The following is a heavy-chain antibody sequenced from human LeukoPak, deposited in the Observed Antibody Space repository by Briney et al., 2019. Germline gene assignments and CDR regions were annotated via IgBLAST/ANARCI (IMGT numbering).Heavy chain of an antibody. D-gene: IGHD2-8*01. CDR1: GFTFYTYA. Sequence: PGGYLRFSCAASGFTFYTYAMNWVRQAPGKGLEWVSYISTTSSYTKYADSVKGRFIISRDNAKNSMYLQLNSLRAEDTAVYYCARDQDCTNGVCYSSFDSWGQGTLVTVSS. J-gene: IGHJ4*02. CDR2: ISTTSSYT. CDR3: ARDQDCTNGVCYSSFDS. V-gene: IGHV3-21*05.